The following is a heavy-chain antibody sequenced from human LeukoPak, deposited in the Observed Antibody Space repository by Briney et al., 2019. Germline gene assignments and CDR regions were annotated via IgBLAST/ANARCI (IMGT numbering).Heavy chain of an antibody. D-gene: IGHD4-17*01. CDR2: IYPGDSDT. CDR1: GYSFTNYW. V-gene: IGHV5-51*01. J-gene: IGHJ4*02. Sequence: GESLKISCKGSGYSFTNYWIGWVRQMPGKGLELMGIIYPGDSDTRYSPSFQGQVTISVDKSVNTAYLQWSSLKASDTAMYYCARLGDLYGDYGIHDYWGQGTLVTVSS. CDR3: ARLGDLYGDYGIHDY.